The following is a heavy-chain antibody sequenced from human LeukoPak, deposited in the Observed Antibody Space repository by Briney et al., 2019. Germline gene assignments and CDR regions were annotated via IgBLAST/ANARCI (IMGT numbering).Heavy chain of an antibody. D-gene: IGHD6-13*01. CDR3: ARHDPNSWFQATLPPDY. Sequence: SETLSLTCTVSGGSISSYYWSWIRQPPGKGLEWIGYIYYSGSTNYNPSLKSRVTISVDTSKNQFSLKLSSVTAADTAVYYCARHDPNSWFQATLPPDYRGQGTLVTVSS. CDR1: GGSISSYY. CDR2: IYYSGST. V-gene: IGHV4-59*08. J-gene: IGHJ4*02.